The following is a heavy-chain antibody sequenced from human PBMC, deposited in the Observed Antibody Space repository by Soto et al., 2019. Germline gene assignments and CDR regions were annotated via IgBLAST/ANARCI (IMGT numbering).Heavy chain of an antibody. CDR1: GGTFVRHV. CDR3: ATPACAATWCSPSPNLDH. J-gene: IGHJ4*02. D-gene: IGHD2-2*01. Sequence: QVQLVQSGAEVKKPESSVKVSCKTSGGTFVRHVISWVRQALGQGPEWMGKINPLSGISNYAQKFQDRVTFTADTDSSTAYMELSSLRSDDTAVYYCATPACAATWCSPSPNLDHWGQGTLVTVSS. CDR2: INPLSGIS. V-gene: IGHV1-69*09.